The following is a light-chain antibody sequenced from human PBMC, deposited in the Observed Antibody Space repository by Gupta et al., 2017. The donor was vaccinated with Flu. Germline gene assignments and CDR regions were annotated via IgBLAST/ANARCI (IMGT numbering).Light chain of an antibody. CDR2: WAS. J-gene: IGKJ4*01. Sequence: SLGERATINCKSSQSVLYSSNNKNYLTWYQQKPGQPPKLLIYWASTRESGVPDRFSGSGSGTDFTLTISSLQAEDVAVYYCQQYYSTPLTCGGGTKVEIK. CDR1: QSVLYSSNNKNY. V-gene: IGKV4-1*01. CDR3: QQYYSTPLT.